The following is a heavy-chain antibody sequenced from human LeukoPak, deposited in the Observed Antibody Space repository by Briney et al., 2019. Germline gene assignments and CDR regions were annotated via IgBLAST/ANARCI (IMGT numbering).Heavy chain of an antibody. CDR2: IYSGGNT. Sequence: GGSLRLSCAASGFIFSDHYMSWVRQAPGKGLEWVSVIYSGGNTNYPDSVKGRFTISRDNSKNTLYLQMNSLRAEDTAVYYCARDPDSSAYDAFDIWGQGTMVTVSS. J-gene: IGHJ3*02. CDR3: ARDPDSSAYDAFDI. D-gene: IGHD3-22*01. CDR1: GFIFSDHY. V-gene: IGHV3-53*01.